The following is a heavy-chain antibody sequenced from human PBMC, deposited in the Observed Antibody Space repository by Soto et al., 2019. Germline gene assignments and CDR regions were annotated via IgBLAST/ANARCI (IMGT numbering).Heavy chain of an antibody. CDR3: ARRHYYGSGSYRPQGVNWFDP. V-gene: IGHV4-39*01. D-gene: IGHD3-10*01. CDR2: IYYSGST. CDR1: GGSISSSSYY. J-gene: IGHJ5*02. Sequence: SETLSLTCTASGGSISSSSYYWGWIRQPPGKGLEWIGSIYYSGSTYYNPSLKSRVTISVDTSKNQFSLKLSSVTAADTAVYYCARRHYYGSGSYRPQGVNWFDPWGQGTLVTVSS.